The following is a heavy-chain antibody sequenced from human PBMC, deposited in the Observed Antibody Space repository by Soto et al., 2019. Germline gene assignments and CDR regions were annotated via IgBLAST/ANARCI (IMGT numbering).Heavy chain of an antibody. CDR3: ARHSGVAEDGTD. D-gene: IGHD6-13*01. CDR1: GYSFTSYC. Sequence: GESLKICCKGSGYSFTSYCISWVRQMPGKGLEWMGRIDPSDSYTNYSPSFQGHVTISADKSISTAYLQWSSLKASDTAMYYCARHSGVAEDGTDWGQGTLVTVSS. CDR2: IDPSDSYT. V-gene: IGHV5-10-1*01. J-gene: IGHJ1*01.